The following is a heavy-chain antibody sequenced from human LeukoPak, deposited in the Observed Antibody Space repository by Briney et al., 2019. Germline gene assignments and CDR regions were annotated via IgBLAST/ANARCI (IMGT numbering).Heavy chain of an antibody. D-gene: IGHD3-22*01. CDR1: GGSISSSNW. Sequence: PSETLSLTCAVSGGSISSSNWWSWVRQPPGKGLEWIGEINHSGSTNSNPSLKSRVTISVDTSKNQFSLKLSSVTAADTAVYYCAREYYDSNKAPALDIWGQGTMVTVSS. CDR3: AREYYDSNKAPALDI. V-gene: IGHV4-4*02. CDR2: INHSGST. J-gene: IGHJ3*02.